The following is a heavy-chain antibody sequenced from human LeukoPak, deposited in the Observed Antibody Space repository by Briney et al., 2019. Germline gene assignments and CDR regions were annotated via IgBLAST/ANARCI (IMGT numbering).Heavy chain of an antibody. CDR3: ARVGIKAPFDP. CDR1: GGSISSGDYY. J-gene: IGHJ5*02. Sequence: SETLSLTCTVSGGSISSGDYYWSWIRQPPGKGLEWIGYICYSGSTYYNPSLKSRVTISVDTSKNQFSLKLSSVTAADTAVYYCARVGIKAPFDPWGQGTLVTVSS. V-gene: IGHV4-30-4*08. D-gene: IGHD3-3*02. CDR2: ICYSGST.